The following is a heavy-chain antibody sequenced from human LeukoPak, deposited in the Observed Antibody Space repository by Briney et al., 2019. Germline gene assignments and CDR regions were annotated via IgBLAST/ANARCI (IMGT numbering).Heavy chain of an antibody. CDR3: ARDSTLSAEYLQN. Sequence: GGSLRLSCAASGFSVSSNYMSWVRQDPGKGLQWASVIYSDGRTFYADSVKDRFTISRDNSKNTLYLQMNSLRAEDTAVYYCARDSTLSAEYLQNWGQGTLVTVSS. CDR2: IYSDGRT. J-gene: IGHJ1*01. CDR1: GFSVSSNY. D-gene: IGHD3-16*01. V-gene: IGHV3-66*01.